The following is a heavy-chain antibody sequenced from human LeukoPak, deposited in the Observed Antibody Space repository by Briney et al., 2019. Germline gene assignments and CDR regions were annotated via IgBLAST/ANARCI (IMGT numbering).Heavy chain of an antibody. CDR2: INHSGST. D-gene: IGHD6-25*01. V-gene: IGHV4-34*01. Sequence: PSETLSLTCAVYGGSFSGFYWSWIRQSQGKGLEWIGEINHSGSTNYNPSLKSRVTISVDTSKNQFSLNLTSVTAADTAVYYCARDKIAAAFGYWGQGTLVTVSS. CDR1: GGSFSGFY. CDR3: ARDKIAAAFGY. J-gene: IGHJ4*02.